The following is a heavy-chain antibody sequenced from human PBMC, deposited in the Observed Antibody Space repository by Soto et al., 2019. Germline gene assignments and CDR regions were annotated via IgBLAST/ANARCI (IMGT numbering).Heavy chain of an antibody. Sequence: QITLKESGPTLVKPTQTLTLTCTFSGFSLSTSGVGVGWIRQPPGKALEWLALIYWDDDKRYSPSLRSRLTNNTDTSKNPVVLTMTNMDPVDRAADCCVQGRGGGDCVESYAAHDYYGMGVWGQGTTVTVSS. CDR2: IYWDDDK. CDR3: VQGRGGGDCVESYAAHDYYGMGV. D-gene: IGHD2-21*02. V-gene: IGHV2-5*02. J-gene: IGHJ6*02. CDR1: GFSLSTSGVG.